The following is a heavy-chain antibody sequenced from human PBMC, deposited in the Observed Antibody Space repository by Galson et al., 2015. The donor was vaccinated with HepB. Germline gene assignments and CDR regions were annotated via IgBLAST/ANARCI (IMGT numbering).Heavy chain of an antibody. D-gene: IGHD6-19*01. CDR1: GFSLSTSGVG. CDR2: IYWDDDK. J-gene: IGHJ3*02. V-gene: IGHV2-5*02. Sequence: PALVKPTQTLTLTCTFSGFSLSTSGVGVGWIRQPPGKALEWLAFIYWDDDKRYSPSLKSRLTITKDTSKNQVVLTMTNMDPVDTATYYCARALFQAVDGYAFDIWGQGTMVTVSS. CDR3: ARALFQAVDGYAFDI.